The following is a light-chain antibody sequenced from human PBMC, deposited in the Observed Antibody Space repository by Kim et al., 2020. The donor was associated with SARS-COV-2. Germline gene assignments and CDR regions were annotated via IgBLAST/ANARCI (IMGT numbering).Light chain of an antibody. V-gene: IGKV3-15*01. CDR3: QQYNKLIT. CDR1: QSVGSD. CDR2: GAS. Sequence: EVVMTQSPATLSVSPGERATLSCRASQSVGSDLAWYQKKPGQAHRLLIYGASTRATGIPARFSGSGSGTEFTLTISSLQSEDFAVYYCQQYNKLITFGQGKRLEIK. J-gene: IGKJ5*01.